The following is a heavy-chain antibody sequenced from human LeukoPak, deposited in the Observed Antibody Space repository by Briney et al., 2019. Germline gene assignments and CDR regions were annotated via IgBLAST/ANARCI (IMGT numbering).Heavy chain of an antibody. Sequence: GRSLTLSCAASGFTFSSFWMSWVRQDPGTGLEGVANIKEDGSKKSYMDSVKGRFYICTNNANKLVYLQMNRLRGEDTAVYYRARDQSGSGWYYWGQGTLVTVSS. CDR3: ARDQSGSGWYY. CDR1: GFTFSSFW. V-gene: IGHV3-7*04. CDR2: IKEDGSKK. D-gene: IGHD6-19*01. J-gene: IGHJ4*02.